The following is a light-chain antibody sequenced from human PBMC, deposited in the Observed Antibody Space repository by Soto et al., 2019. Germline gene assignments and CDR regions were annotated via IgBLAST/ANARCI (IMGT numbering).Light chain of an antibody. Sequence: DIQMTQSPSSLSASVGDRVTITCQASQDISTYLNWCQQIPGKAPKLLIYDASNLETGVPSRFSGSGSGTDFTFTISSLQPEDVATYYCQKYNSAPLTVGGGTKVDIK. CDR1: QDISTY. CDR3: QKYNSAPLT. CDR2: DAS. J-gene: IGKJ4*01. V-gene: IGKV1-33*01.